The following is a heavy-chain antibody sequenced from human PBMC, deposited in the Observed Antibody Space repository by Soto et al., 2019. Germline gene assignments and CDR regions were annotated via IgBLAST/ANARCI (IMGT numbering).Heavy chain of an antibody. Sequence: QVQLQESGPGLVKPSGTLSLTCAVSGGPISTSNWWGWVRQPPGKGLEWIGEVYRTGSTNYNPSLESRLTISVDKSKNQFSLKLTSVTAADTAVYYCARARATIAAAAIFDCWGQGTLVTVSS. D-gene: IGHD6-13*01. J-gene: IGHJ4*02. V-gene: IGHV4-4*02. CDR3: ARARATIAAAAIFDC. CDR2: VYRTGST. CDR1: GGPISTSNW.